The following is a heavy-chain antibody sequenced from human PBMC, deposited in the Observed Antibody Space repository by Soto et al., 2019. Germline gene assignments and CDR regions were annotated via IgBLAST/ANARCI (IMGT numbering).Heavy chain of an antibody. CDR3: ARDSGVGAAPGDYYYYGMDG. CDR2: IWYDGSIK. D-gene: IGHD2-15*01. CDR1: GFTFSSCA. Sequence: PGGSLTLSCAASGFTFSSCAKHWVRLAPGKGLEWVALIWYDGSIKYYADSVKGRFTISRDNSKNTLYLQMNSLRAEDTAVYYCARDSGVGAAPGDYYYYGMDGWGQGTTVTVS. J-gene: IGHJ6*02. V-gene: IGHV3-33*01.